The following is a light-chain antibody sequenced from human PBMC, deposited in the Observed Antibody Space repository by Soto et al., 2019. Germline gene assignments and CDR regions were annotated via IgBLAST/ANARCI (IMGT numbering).Light chain of an antibody. CDR3: YSYRGSNAWV. Sequence: QSVLTQPASVSGSPGQSITIPCTGTRSDIGTYDYVSWYQHHPDKAPKLIIYKVSNRPSGASNRFSGSKSGNTASLTISGLQTEDEADYYCYSYRGSNAWVFGGGTKLTVL. J-gene: IGLJ3*02. V-gene: IGLV2-14*01. CDR1: RSDIGTYDY. CDR2: KVS.